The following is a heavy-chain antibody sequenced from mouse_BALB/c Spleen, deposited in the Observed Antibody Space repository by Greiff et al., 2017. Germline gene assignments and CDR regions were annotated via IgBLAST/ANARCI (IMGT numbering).Heavy chain of an antibody. D-gene: IGHD2-14*01. J-gene: IGHJ4*01. Sequence: DVMLVESGGDLVKPGGSLKLSCAASGFTFSSYGMSWVRQTPDKRLEWVATISSGGSYTYYPDSVKGRFTISRDNAKNTLYLQMSSLKSEDTAMYYCARQKGRYDVGDYWGQGTSVTVSS. CDR3: ARQKGRYDVGDY. CDR1: GFTFSSYG. CDR2: ISSGGSYT. V-gene: IGHV5-6*02.